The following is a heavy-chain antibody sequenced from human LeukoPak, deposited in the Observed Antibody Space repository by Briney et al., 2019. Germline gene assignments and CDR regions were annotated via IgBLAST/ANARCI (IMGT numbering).Heavy chain of an antibody. V-gene: IGHV4-39*01. Sequence: SETLSLTCTVSGGSISSSTYYWGWIRQPPGKALKWIGSIYYSGSTHYNPSLKSRLTISVDTSKNQFSLKVTAVTAADTAVYFCARNGSVTVTGTKFNYFDYWGQGTLVTVSS. D-gene: IGHD4-17*01. CDR2: IYYSGST. J-gene: IGHJ4*02. CDR3: ARNGSVTVTGTKFNYFDY. CDR1: GGSISSSTYY.